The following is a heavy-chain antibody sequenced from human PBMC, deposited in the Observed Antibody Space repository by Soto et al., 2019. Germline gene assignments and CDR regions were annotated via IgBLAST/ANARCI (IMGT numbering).Heavy chain of an antibody. CDR1: GGTFSSYT. V-gene: IGHV1-69*02. D-gene: IGHD2-2*01. Sequence: QVQLVQSGAEVKKPGSSVKVSCKASGGTFSSYTISWVRQAPGQGLEWMGRIIPILGIANYVQKFQGRVTITADKSPSTGYMELSSLRSEDTAVYYYASNFCSRTSCYLNHDAFDIWGPGTMVTVSS. CDR3: ASNFCSRTSCYLNHDAFDI. J-gene: IGHJ3*02. CDR2: IIPILGIA.